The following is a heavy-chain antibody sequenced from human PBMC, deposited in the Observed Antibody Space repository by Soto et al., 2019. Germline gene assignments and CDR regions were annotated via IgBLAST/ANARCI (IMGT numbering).Heavy chain of an antibody. V-gene: IGHV3-21*01. CDR1: GFTFSSYS. J-gene: IGHJ6*02. Sequence: PGGSLRLSCAASGFTFSSYSMNWVRQAPGKGLEWVSSISSSSSYIYYADSVKGRFTISRDNAKNSLYLQMNSLRAEDTAVYYCARGGAMAESYYSYYYYYYGVDVWGQGTTVTVSS. D-gene: IGHD3-10*01. CDR2: ISSSSSYI. CDR3: ARGGAMAESYYSYYYYYYGVDV.